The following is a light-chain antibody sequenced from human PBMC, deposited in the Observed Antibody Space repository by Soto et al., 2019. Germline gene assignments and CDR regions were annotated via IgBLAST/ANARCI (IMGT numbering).Light chain of an antibody. Sequence: DLQMTQSPSSLAASVGDRVSITCRASQNINKYLNWYQHKPGNAPQVLIYAASNLQSGVPSRFSGTGSWTEFTLTITGLQPEDFATYYCQQSSAFRRTFGQGTKVEIK. CDR1: QNINKY. CDR2: AAS. CDR3: QQSSAFRRT. V-gene: IGKV1-39*01. J-gene: IGKJ1*01.